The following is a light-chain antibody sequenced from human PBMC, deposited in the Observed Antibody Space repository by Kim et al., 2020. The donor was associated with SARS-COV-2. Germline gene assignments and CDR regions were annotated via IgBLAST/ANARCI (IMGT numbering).Light chain of an antibody. CDR3: QQSYNTPRT. J-gene: IGKJ1*01. Sequence: DIEMTQSPSSLSASVGDRVTVTCRASQNINNFLTWYQQKPGKAPEVLIYAASNLQSGVPSRFSGSGSGTDFTLTINSLQPEDFATYYCQQSYNTPRTFGQGTKVDIK. CDR2: AAS. CDR1: QNINNF. V-gene: IGKV1-39*01.